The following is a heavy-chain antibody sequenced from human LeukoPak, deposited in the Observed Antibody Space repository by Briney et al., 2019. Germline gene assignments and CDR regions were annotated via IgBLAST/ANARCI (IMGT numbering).Heavy chain of an antibody. CDR2: INPSGGST. J-gene: IGHJ4*02. V-gene: IGHV1-46*01. CDR3: ARDRRREFPVVITPAGWYFDY. D-gene: IGHD3-22*01. CDR1: GYTFTGYY. Sequence: ASVKVSCKASGYTFTGYYMHWVRQAPGQGLEWMGIINPSGGSTSYAQKFQGRVTMTRDTSTSTVYMELSSLRSEDTAVYYCARDRRREFPVVITPAGWYFDYWGQGTLVTVSS.